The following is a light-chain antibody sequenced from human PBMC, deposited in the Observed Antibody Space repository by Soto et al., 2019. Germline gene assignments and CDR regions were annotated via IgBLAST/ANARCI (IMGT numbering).Light chain of an antibody. V-gene: IGKV1-5*03. CDR1: QSIRPN. Sequence: IQMTQSPSTLSASAGDRVTITCRASQSIRPNLAWYQQKPGKAPKLLIYMASSLQSGVPSRFSGSGSGTEFTLTISSLQPDDFATYYCQQSNSYPWTFGQGTQVDIK. J-gene: IGKJ1*01. CDR2: MAS. CDR3: QQSNSYPWT.